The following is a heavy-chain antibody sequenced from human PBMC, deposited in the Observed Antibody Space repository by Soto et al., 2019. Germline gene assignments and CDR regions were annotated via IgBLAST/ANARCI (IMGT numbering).Heavy chain of an antibody. D-gene: IGHD1-7*01. CDR1: GGSVRSYY. V-gene: IGHV4-4*08. Sequence: PSETLSLTCSVSGGSVRSYYWSWIRQPPGKGLEWIAYLHSSGSTYYNPSLKSRVTISVDTSKNQFSLKLRSVTAADTAVYYCARLWGRIRRITGTTGGVDPWGQGTLVTVSS. J-gene: IGHJ5*02. CDR2: LHSSGST. CDR3: ARLWGRIRRITGTTGGVDP.